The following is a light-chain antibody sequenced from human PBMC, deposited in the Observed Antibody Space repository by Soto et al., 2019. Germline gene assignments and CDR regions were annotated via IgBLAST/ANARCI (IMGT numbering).Light chain of an antibody. CDR2: GAS. CDR1: QSISSSF. Sequence: EIVLTQSPGILSLSPVERASLSCGSSQSISSSFLAWYQQKPGQAPRLLIYGASSRATGIPDRFSGTGSETDFTLTISRLEPEDFAVYYCQQYGSSVWTFGQGTKVDIK. CDR3: QQYGSSVWT. J-gene: IGKJ1*01. V-gene: IGKV3-20*01.